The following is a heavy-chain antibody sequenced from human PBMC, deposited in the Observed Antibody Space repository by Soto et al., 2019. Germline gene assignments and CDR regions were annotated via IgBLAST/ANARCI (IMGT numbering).Heavy chain of an antibody. V-gene: IGHV3-30*18. CDR2: ISYDGKYK. D-gene: IGHD4-17*01. J-gene: IGHJ6*02. Sequence: GGSLRLSCAASGFTFNTYGMHWVRQAPGKGLEWVAVISYDGKYKYYSDSVKGRFTISRDKSKNTLYLQMNSLRAEDTAVYYCAKAMRKMTTVYVHYGMDVWGQGTTVTVSS. CDR3: AKAMRKMTTVYVHYGMDV. CDR1: GFTFNTYG.